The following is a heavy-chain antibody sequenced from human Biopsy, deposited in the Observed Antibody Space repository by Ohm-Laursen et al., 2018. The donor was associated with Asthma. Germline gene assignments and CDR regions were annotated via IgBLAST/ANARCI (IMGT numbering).Heavy chain of an antibody. D-gene: IGHD3-22*01. Sequence: SETLSLTCAVSGGSISSYYWSWIRQPPGKGLEWIGYIYYSGSTNYNPSLKSRVTISVDMSKNQFSLKLSSVTAADTAVYYCARGRITMIGGWFDPWGQGTLVTVSS. V-gene: IGHV4-59*01. CDR2: IYYSGST. CDR3: ARGRITMIGGWFDP. CDR1: GGSISSYY. J-gene: IGHJ5*02.